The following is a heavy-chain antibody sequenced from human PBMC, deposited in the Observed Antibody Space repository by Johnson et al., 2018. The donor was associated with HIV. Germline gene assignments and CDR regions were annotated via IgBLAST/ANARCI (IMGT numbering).Heavy chain of an antibody. Sequence: VQLVESGGGVVQPGRSLRLSCAASGFTFSDYGIHWVRQAPGKGLEWVAVVWSDGNNRYYADSVKGRFTISRDNSKNTLYLQMNSLRAEDTAVYYCASTGSGSDDAFDIWGQGTMVTVSS. CDR2: VWSDGNNR. CDR1: GFTFSDYG. D-gene: IGHD3-10*01. J-gene: IGHJ3*02. CDR3: ASTGSGSDDAFDI. V-gene: IGHV3-33*08.